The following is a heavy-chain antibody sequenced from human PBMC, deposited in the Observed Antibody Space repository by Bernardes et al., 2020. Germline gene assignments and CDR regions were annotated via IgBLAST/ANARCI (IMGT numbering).Heavy chain of an antibody. CDR3: ARQGVSYDLPYFDY. CDR1: GDSISSSNSY. V-gene: IGHV4-39*01. CDR2: IYYSGNT. Sequence: SETLSLTCSVSGDSISSSNSYWGWIRQPPGKGLEWIGTIYYSGNTYYTPSLKSRVTISVDTSKNQFSLKLTSVTAADTAVYYCARQGVSYDLPYFDYWGQGTLVTVSS. J-gene: IGHJ4*02. D-gene: IGHD1-26*01.